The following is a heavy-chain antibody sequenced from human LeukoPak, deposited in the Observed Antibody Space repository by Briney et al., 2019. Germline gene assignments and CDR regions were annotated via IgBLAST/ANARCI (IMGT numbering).Heavy chain of an antibody. J-gene: IGHJ6*02. V-gene: IGHV4-59*01. CDR2: IYYSGST. CDR1: GGSISSYY. Sequence: SETLSLTCTVSGGSISSYYWSWIRQPPGKGLEWIGYIYYSGSTNYNPSLKSRVTISVDTSKSQFSLKLSSVTAADTAVYYCARENYDSSGYFPYYYYGMDVWGQGTTVTVSS. CDR3: ARENYDSSGYFPYYYYGMDV. D-gene: IGHD3-22*01.